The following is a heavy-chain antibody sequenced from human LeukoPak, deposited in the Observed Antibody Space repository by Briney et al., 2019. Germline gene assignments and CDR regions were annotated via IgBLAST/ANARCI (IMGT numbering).Heavy chain of an antibody. CDR1: GFTFSDYY. CDR3: ARDWDYYDSSGYPYYFDY. CDR2: ISSSGSTI. J-gene: IGHJ4*02. V-gene: IGHV3-11*01. Sequence: KPGGSLRLSCAASGFTFSDYYMSWIRQAPGKGLEWVSYISSSGSTIYYAASAKGRFTISRDNAKNSLYLLMNSLGAEDTAIYYCARDWDYYDSSGYPYYFDYWGQGTLVTVSS. D-gene: IGHD3-22*01.